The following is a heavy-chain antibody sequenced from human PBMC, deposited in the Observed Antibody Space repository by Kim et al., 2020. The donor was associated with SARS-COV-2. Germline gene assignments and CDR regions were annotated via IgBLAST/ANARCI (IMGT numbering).Heavy chain of an antibody. J-gene: IGHJ2*01. V-gene: IGHV5-51*01. CDR2: T. Sequence: TKHNPSFKGTVTISADTSIATAYLQWSSLKASDTAMYYCARLMGWYFDLWGRGPLVTVSS. CDR3: ARLMGWYFDL.